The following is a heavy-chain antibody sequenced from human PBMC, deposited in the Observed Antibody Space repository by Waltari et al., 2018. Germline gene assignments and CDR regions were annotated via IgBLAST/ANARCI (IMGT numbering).Heavy chain of an antibody. J-gene: IGHJ4*02. CDR3: ARAYSNYSDY. CDR1: GGSFSGYY. V-gene: IGHV4-34*01. D-gene: IGHD4-4*01. CDR2: INHSGST. Sequence: QVQLQQWGAGLLKPSETLSLTCAVYGGSFSGYYWSWIRQPPGKGLEWIGEINHSGSTNYNPSLKSGVTISVDTSKNQCSLKLGSVTAADTAVYYCARAYSNYSDYWGQGTLVTVSS.